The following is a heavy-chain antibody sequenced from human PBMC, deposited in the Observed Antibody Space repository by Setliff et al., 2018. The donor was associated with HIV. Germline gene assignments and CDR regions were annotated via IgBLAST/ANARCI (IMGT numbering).Heavy chain of an antibody. V-gene: IGHV4-59*12. J-gene: IGHJ4*02. CDR3: ARDGPYCSGGSCLRY. D-gene: IGHD2-15*01. CDR2: IYYSGST. Sequence: PSETLSLTCTVSGGSISSYYWSWIRQPPGKGLEWIGYIYYSGSTNYNPSLKSRVTISVDTSKNQVSLKLSSVTAADTAVYYCARDGPYCSGGSCLRYWGQGTLVTVSS. CDR1: GGSISSYY.